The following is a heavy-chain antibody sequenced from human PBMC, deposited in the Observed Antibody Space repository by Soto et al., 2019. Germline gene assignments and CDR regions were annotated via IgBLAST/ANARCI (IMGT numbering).Heavy chain of an antibody. CDR2: ISYDGSNK. CDR1: GFTFSSYG. CDR3: AMSADYGGNAYFDY. Sequence: QVQLVESGGGVVQPGRSLRLSCAASGFTFSSYGMHWVRQAPGKGLEWVAVISYDGSNKYYADSVKGRFTISRDNSKNTLYLQMNSLRAEDTAVYYCAMSADYGGNAYFDYWGQGTLVTVSS. V-gene: IGHV3-30*03. J-gene: IGHJ4*02. D-gene: IGHD4-17*01.